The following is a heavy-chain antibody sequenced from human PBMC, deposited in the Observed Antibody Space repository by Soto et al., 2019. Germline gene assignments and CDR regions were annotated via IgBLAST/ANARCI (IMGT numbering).Heavy chain of an antibody. CDR3: AKDPSPVGSRVIYYYYGMDV. J-gene: IGHJ6*02. D-gene: IGHD3-22*01. V-gene: IGHV3-23*01. CDR2: ISGSGGST. Sequence: GGSLRLSCAASGFTFSSYAMSWVRQAPGKGLEWVSAISGSGGSTYYADSVKGRFTISRDNSKNTLYLQMNSLRAEDTAVYYCAKDPSPVGSRVIYYYYGMDVWGQGTTVTVSS. CDR1: GFTFSSYA.